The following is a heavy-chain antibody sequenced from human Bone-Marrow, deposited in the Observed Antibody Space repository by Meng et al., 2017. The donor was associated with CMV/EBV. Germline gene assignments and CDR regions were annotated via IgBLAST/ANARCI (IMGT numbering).Heavy chain of an antibody. V-gene: IGHV3-9*01. Sequence: SLEISCAASCFTFDDYAKHWVRQAPGKGLGLGSGISWNSGDIGYADSVKGRFTISRDNAKNSLYLQMNSLRAEDTAVYYCARFDDSSGYCVGTPHFDYWGQGTLVTVSS. CDR2: ISWNSGDI. J-gene: IGHJ4*02. CDR1: CFTFDDYA. CDR3: ARFDDSSGYCVGTPHFDY. D-gene: IGHD3-22*01.